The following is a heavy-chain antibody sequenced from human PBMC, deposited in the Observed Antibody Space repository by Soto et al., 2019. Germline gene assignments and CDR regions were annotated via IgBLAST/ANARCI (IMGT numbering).Heavy chain of an antibody. D-gene: IGHD3-16*01. Sequence: QVQLQESGPGLVKPSQTLSLTCTVSGGSISSGGYYWSWIRQHPGKGLEWIGYIYYSGSTYYNPSLKSRVTISVDTSKNQFSLKLSSATAADTAVYYCARDVARGGNFDYWGQGTLVTVSS. CDR1: GGSISSGGYY. CDR3: ARDVARGGNFDY. CDR2: IYYSGST. J-gene: IGHJ4*02. V-gene: IGHV4-31*03.